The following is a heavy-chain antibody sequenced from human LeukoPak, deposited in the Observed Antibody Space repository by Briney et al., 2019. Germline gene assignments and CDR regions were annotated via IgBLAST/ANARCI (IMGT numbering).Heavy chain of an antibody. Sequence: GGSLRLSCAASGFTFSSYAMHWVRQAPGKGLEWVAVISYDGSNKYYADSVKGRFTISRDNSKNTLYLQMNSLRAEDTAVYYCAGPSSGSYYFDYWGQGTLVTVSS. V-gene: IGHV3-30-3*01. J-gene: IGHJ4*02. CDR1: GFTFSSYA. D-gene: IGHD1-26*01. CDR2: ISYDGSNK. CDR3: AGPSSGSYYFDY.